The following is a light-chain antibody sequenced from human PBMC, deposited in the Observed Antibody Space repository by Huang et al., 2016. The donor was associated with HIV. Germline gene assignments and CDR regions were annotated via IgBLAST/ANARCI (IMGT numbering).Light chain of an antibody. J-gene: IGKJ2*01. Sequence: DIQVTQSPSSLSASVGDRVTISCRASQGIGTYLTWYQRKPGKAPHLLSHADSTLHCGVPSRCSGSGSGTDFTLTITNLQPEDFATYYCQQSFGTPYTFGQGTTLEI. V-gene: IGKV1-39*01. CDR1: QGIGTY. CDR2: ADS. CDR3: QQSFGTPYT.